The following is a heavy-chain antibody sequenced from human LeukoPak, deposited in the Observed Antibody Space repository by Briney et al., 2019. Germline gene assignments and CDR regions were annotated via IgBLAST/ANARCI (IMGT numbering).Heavy chain of an antibody. CDR1: GFTFSSFA. V-gene: IGHV3-30*04. CDR2: ISYDGIKT. CDR3: ARERVPTVLQTGIDF. Sequence: SGGSLRLSCAASGFTFSSFAFHWVRQAPGKGLEAVALISYDGIKTYYGDSVKGRFTISRDNSENKVYLQANSLRTDDTANYYCARERVPTVLQTGIDFWGQGTVVTVSS. D-gene: IGHD1-1*01. J-gene: IGHJ3*01.